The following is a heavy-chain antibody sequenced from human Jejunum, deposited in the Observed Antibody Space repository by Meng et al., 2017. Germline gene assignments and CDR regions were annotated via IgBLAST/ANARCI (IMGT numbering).Heavy chain of an antibody. CDR3: ARKMYSSNWHDNSLFDY. D-gene: IGHD6-13*01. V-gene: IGHV3-21*01. Sequence: GESLKISCAASGFTFSSYSMNWVRQAPGKGLEWVASISSGSTYIYYAESVNGRFTVSRDNAKNSLYLQRNSLRADDTAVYYCARKMYSSNWHDNSLFDYWGQGTLVTVSS. J-gene: IGHJ4*02. CDR1: GFTFSSYS. CDR2: ISSGSTYI.